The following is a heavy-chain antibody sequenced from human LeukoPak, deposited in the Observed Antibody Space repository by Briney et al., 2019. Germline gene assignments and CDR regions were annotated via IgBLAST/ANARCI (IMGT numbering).Heavy chain of an antibody. D-gene: IGHD3-22*01. V-gene: IGHV4-39*07. CDR1: GASITSNTYF. CDR3: ARGLVDYELPKGYIDY. CDR2: ISYTQSA. J-gene: IGHJ4*02. Sequence: SETLSLTCTVSGASITSNTYFWVWIRQPPGKGLEWIGTISYTQSAYYNTSLKSRVTISLDTSRSQFSLKLRSVTAADTAVYFCARGLVDYELPKGYIDYWGQGTLVTVSS.